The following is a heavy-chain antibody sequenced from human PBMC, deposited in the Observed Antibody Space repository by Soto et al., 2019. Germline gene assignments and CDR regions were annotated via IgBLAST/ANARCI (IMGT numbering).Heavy chain of an antibody. J-gene: IGHJ5*02. D-gene: IGHD6-19*01. Sequence: PGVSLRLSCAASGFTFSSYGMHWVRQAPGKGLEWVAVISYDGSNKYYADSVKGRFTISRDNSKNTLYLQMNSLRAEDTAVYYCAKDRAFGYSSGGNWFDPWGQGTLVTVSS. CDR3: AKDRAFGYSSGGNWFDP. V-gene: IGHV3-30*18. CDR2: ISYDGSNK. CDR1: GFTFSSYG.